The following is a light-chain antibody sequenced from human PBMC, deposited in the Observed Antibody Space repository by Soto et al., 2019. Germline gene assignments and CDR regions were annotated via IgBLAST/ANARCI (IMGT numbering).Light chain of an antibody. CDR2: GHT. CDR1: SSNIGAGYD. Sequence: QSVLTQPPSVSGAPGQRVIISCTGSSSNIGAGYDVNWYQHLPGKAPKLLIYGHTNRPSGVPDRFSGSKSGTSASLAITGLQAADEADYFCKSYAGSNTYVFGSGTKLTVL. CDR3: KSYAGSNTYV. V-gene: IGLV1-40*01. J-gene: IGLJ1*01.